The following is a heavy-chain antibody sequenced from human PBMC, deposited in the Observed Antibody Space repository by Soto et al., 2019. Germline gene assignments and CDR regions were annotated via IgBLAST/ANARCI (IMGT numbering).Heavy chain of an antibody. V-gene: IGHV3-23*01. J-gene: IGHJ4*02. CDR3: AKRGVVVPAATRAAAGPYYFDY. Sequence: ESGGGLVQPGGSLRLSCAASGFTFSSYAMSWVRQAPGKGLEWVSAISGSGGSTYYADSVKGRFTISRDNSKNTLYLQMNSVRAEDTAVYYCAKRGVVVPAATRAAAGPYYFDYWGQGTLVTVSS. CDR1: GFTFSSYA. CDR2: ISGSGGST. D-gene: IGHD2-2*01.